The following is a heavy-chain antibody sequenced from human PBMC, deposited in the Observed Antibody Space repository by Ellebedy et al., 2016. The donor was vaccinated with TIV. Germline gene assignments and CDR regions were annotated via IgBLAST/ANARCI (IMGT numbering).Heavy chain of an antibody. J-gene: IGHJ4*02. D-gene: IGHD5-18*01. CDR2: INSDGRTI. Sequence: GESLKISCAASGFTFSSYWMHWVRQTPGKGLEWVSRINSDGRTINYADSVRGRFTISRDNAKNTVFLEMNSLRVDDTAVYYCAKDRISGDGYWVFDQWGQGALVTVSS. V-gene: IGHV3-74*01. CDR3: AKDRISGDGYWVFDQ. CDR1: GFTFSSYW.